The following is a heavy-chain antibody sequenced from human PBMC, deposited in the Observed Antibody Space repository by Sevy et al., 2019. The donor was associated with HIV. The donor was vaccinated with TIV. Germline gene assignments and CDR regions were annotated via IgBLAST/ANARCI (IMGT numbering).Heavy chain of an antibody. J-gene: IGHJ4*02. CDR1: GYTPTALS. CDR3: ATTKDYYDSSGYPFDH. D-gene: IGHD3-22*01. Sequence: ASVKVSCKVSGYTPTALSMHWVRQAPGKGLEWMGTFDPEDGETRFAQKFQGRVTMTEDTSTDTAYMELSSLRSEDTAVYFCATTKDYYDSSGYPFDHWGQGALVTVSS. CDR2: FDPEDGET. V-gene: IGHV1-24*01.